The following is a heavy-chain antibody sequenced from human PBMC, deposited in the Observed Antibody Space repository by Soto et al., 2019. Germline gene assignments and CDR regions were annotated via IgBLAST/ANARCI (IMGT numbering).Heavy chain of an antibody. V-gene: IGHV2-5*01. CDR2: IYWNDDK. CDR1: GFSRATSGVG. CDR3: APRLGSRGSFDY. D-gene: IGHD6-25*01. Sequence: SGPTLVNPTQTLTLTCTFSGFSRATSGVGVGWIRQPPGKAPEWLALIYWNDDKRYSPSLQSRLTITKDTSKNQVVLTLTNMDPVDTATYYCAPRLGSRGSFDYWGQGSLVTVSS. J-gene: IGHJ4*02.